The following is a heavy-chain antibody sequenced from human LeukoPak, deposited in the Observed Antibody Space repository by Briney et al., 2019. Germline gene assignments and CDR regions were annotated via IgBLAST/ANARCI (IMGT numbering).Heavy chain of an antibody. CDR2: IYYSGST. Sequence: PSETLSLTCTVSGGSISSSSYYWGWIRQPPGKGLEWIGSIYYSGSTYYNPSLKSRVTISVDTSKNQFSLNLSSVTAADTAVYYCTRDYGAGPNPPTWGQGTLVIVSS. J-gene: IGHJ5*02. CDR3: TRDYGAGPNPPT. V-gene: IGHV4-39*07. D-gene: IGHD4/OR15-4a*01. CDR1: GGSISSSSYY.